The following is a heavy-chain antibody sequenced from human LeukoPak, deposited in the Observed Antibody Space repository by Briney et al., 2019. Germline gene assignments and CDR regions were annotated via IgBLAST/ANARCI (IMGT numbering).Heavy chain of an antibody. J-gene: IGHJ4*02. CDR3: AREPSEWLVSRVFLY. CDR2: IYTSGST. V-gene: IGHV4-61*02. CDR1: GGSISSGSYY. Sequence: SQTLSLTCTVSGGSISSGSYYWSWIRQPAGKGLEWIGRIYTSGSTNYNPSLKSRVTISVDTSKNQFSLKLSSVTAADTAVYYCAREPSEWLVSRVFLYWGQGTLVTVSS. D-gene: IGHD6-19*01.